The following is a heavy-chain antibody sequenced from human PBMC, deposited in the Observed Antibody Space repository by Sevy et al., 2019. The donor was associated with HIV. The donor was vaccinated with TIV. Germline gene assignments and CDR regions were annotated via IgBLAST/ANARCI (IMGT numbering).Heavy chain of an antibody. CDR1: GGTFSSYA. Sequence: ASVKVSCKASGGTFSSYAISWVRQAPGQGLEWMGGIIPIFGTANYAQKFQGRVTITAEESTSTAYMEPSSLRSEDTAVYYCARDFGYCSSTSCYYYYYGMDVWGQGTTVTVSS. V-gene: IGHV1-69*13. CDR3: ARDFGYCSSTSCYYYYYGMDV. CDR2: IIPIFGTA. D-gene: IGHD2-2*01. J-gene: IGHJ6*02.